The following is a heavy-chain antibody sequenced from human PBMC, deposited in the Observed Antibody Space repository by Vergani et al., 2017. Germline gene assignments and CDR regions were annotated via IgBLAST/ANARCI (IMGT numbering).Heavy chain of an antibody. Sequence: QLQLQESGPGLVKPSETLSLTCTVSGGSISSSSSYWGWIRQPPGKGLEWIGSIYSSGSTYYNPSLKSRVTISVDTSKNQVSLKLSSVTAADTAVYYCARVGSSSGWYAFYHWGQGTLVTVSS. CDR3: ARVGSSSGWYAFYH. D-gene: IGHD6-19*01. V-gene: IGHV4-39*07. CDR2: IYSSGST. J-gene: IGHJ4*02. CDR1: GGSISSSSSY.